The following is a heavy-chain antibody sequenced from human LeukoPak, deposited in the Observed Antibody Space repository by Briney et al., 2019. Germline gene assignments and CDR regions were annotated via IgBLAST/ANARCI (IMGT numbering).Heavy chain of an antibody. D-gene: IGHD6-19*01. V-gene: IGHV3-21*01. CDR1: GFTFSSYS. Sequence: GGSLRLSCAASGFTFSSYSMNWVRQAPGKGLEWVSSISSSSSYIYYADSVKGRFTISRDNAKNSLYLQMNSLRAEDTAVYYCARDEEQWLVRYFGYYYIDVWGKGTTVTVSS. CDR2: ISSSSSYI. J-gene: IGHJ6*03. CDR3: ARDEEQWLVRYFGYYYIDV.